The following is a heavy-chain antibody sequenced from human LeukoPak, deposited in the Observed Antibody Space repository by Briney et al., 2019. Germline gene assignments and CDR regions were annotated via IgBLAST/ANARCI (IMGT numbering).Heavy chain of an antibody. D-gene: IGHD5-18*01. CDR3: ARDRGYSYGSPAFDI. J-gene: IGHJ3*02. CDR2: IYHSGST. CDR1: GGSISSSSYY. Sequence: KSSETLSLTCTVSGGSISSSSYYWGWIRQPPGKGLEWIGSIYHSGSTYYNPSLKSRVTISVDTSKNQFSLKLSSVTAADTAVYYCARDRGYSYGSPAFDIWGQGTMVTVSS. V-gene: IGHV4-39*07.